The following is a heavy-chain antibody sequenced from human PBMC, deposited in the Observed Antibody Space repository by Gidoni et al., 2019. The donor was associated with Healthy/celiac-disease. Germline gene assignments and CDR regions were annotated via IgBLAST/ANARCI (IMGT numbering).Heavy chain of an antibody. V-gene: IGHV4-59*01. Sequence: QVQLQESGPGLVKPSETLSLTCTVSGGSISSYYWSWIRQPPGKGLEWIGYIYYSGSTNYNPSLKSRVTISVDTSKNQFSLKLSSVTAADTAVYYCASHPNICGGDCPYYFDYWGQGTLVTVSS. J-gene: IGHJ4*02. CDR3: ASHPNICGGDCPYYFDY. CDR2: IYYSGST. CDR1: GGSISSYY. D-gene: IGHD2-21*02.